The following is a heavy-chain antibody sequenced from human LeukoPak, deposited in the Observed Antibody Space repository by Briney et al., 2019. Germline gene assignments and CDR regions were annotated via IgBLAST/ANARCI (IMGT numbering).Heavy chain of an antibody. V-gene: IGHV3-23*01. J-gene: IGHJ4*02. CDR2: ISGSGGST. Sequence: PGGSLRLSCAASGFTFSSYGMSWVRPAPGKGLEWVSAISGSGGSTYYADSVKGRFSISRDNSKNTLYLQVNGLRTEDTAVYYCAKDRLLNCRGDCYIFDYWGQGTVVTVSS. D-gene: IGHD2-21*02. CDR3: AKDRLLNCRGDCYIFDY. CDR1: GFTFSSYG.